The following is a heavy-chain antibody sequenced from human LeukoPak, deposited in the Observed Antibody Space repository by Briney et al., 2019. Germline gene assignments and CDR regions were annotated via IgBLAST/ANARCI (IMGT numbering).Heavy chain of an antibody. CDR3: ANYGSGSYRFDP. V-gene: IGHV4-31*03. D-gene: IGHD3-10*01. CDR1: GGSISSGGYY. J-gene: IGHJ5*02. Sequence: PSQTLSLTCTVSGGSISSGGYYWSWIRQHPGKGLGWIGYIYYSGSTYYNPSLESRVTISVDTSKNQFSLKLSSVTAADTAVYYCANYGSGSYRFDPWGQGTLVTVSS. CDR2: IYYSGST.